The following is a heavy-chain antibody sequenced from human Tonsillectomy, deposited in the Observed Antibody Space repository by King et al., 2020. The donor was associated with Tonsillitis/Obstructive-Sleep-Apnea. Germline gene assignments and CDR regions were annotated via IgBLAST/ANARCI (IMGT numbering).Heavy chain of an antibody. CDR2: IDYSGST. D-gene: IGHD2-15*01. V-gene: IGHV4-39*01. Sequence: QLQESGPGLVKPSETLSLTCTVSCGSISINSYYLGWIRQPPGKGLEWIGSIDYSGSTYYNPSLKSPVTISVATSKNQFSPKLSSVTAADTPVYYCARRIGYCSGGRCYSLWFDPWGQGTLVTVSS. J-gene: IGHJ5*02. CDR3: ARRIGYCSGGRCYSLWFDP. CDR1: CGSISINSYY.